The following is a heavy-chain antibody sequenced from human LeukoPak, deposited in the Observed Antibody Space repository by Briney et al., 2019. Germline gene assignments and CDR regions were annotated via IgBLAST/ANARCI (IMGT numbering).Heavy chain of an antibody. D-gene: IGHD6-19*01. CDR3: ARFFRPGTGWYPFDY. CDR2: LSFSGYRT. V-gene: IGHV3-23*01. CDR1: GFTFTTYA. J-gene: IGHJ4*02. Sequence: GGTLRLSCAASGFTFTTYAMSWVRQAPGKGLDRVSTLSFSGYRTEFEDSVKRCLTISRTTTKNTLYLQMDSLKGEDTPIYYCARFFRPGTGWYPFDYWGQGTLVTVSS.